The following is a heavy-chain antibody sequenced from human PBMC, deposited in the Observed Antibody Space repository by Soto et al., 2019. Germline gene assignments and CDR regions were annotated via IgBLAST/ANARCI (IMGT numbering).Heavy chain of an antibody. CDR2: IYYSGST. J-gene: IGHJ6*03. CDR3: ARFMVRRIYYMDV. V-gene: IGHV4-31*03. Sequence: SETLSLTCTVSGGSISSGGYYWSWIRQHPGKGLEWIGYIYYSGSTYYNPSLKSRVVISVDTSKKQFSLKLSSVTAADTAVYNCARFMVRRIYYMDVWGKGTTVTVSS. CDR1: GGSISSGGYY. D-gene: IGHD3-10*01.